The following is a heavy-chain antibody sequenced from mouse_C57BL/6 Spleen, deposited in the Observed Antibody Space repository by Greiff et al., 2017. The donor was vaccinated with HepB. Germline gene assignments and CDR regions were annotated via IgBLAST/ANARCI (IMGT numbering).Heavy chain of an antibody. V-gene: IGHV1-76*01. Sequence: LQESGAELVRPGASVKLSCKASGYTFTDYYINWVKQRPGQGLEWIARIYPGSGNTYYNEKFKGKATLTAEKSSSTAYMQLSSLTSEDSAVYFCARSNYGPPYYAMDYWGQGTSVTVSS. D-gene: IGHD1-1*01. CDR1: GYTFTDYY. J-gene: IGHJ4*01. CDR2: IYPGSGNT. CDR3: ARSNYGPPYYAMDY.